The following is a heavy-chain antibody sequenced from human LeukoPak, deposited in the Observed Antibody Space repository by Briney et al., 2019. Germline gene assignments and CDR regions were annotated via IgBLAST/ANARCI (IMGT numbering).Heavy chain of an antibody. D-gene: IGHD1-26*01. J-gene: IGHJ4*02. Sequence: PSETLSLTCTVSGGSISSTSYYWGWIRHPPGKGLEWFGSIYYSGSTYYNPSLKSRVTISVDTSKNQFSLKVRSVTAADTAVYYCARQKYGGYPKDFDYWGQGTLVTVSS. CDR2: IYYSGST. CDR1: GGSISSTSYY. V-gene: IGHV4-39*01. CDR3: ARQKYGGYPKDFDY.